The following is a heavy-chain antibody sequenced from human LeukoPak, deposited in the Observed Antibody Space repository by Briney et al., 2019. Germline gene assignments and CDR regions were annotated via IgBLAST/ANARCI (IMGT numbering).Heavy chain of an antibody. J-gene: IGHJ4*02. V-gene: IGHV3-53*01. CDR3: AREQPPGVYFDY. CDR1: GFTVSNNY. D-gene: IGHD3-10*01. Sequence: GGSLRLSCAASGFTVSNNYLSWVRQAPGKGVEWVSIIYTGGGTYYADSVKGRFTISRDNSKNTLYLQMNSLRADDTAVYYCAREQPPGVYFDYWGQGTLVTVSS. CDR2: IYTGGGT.